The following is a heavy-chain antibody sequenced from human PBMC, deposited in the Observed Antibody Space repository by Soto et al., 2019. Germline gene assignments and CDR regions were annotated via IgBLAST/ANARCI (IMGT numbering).Heavy chain of an antibody. J-gene: IGHJ4*02. Sequence: EVQLVESGGGFVKPGGSLILSCAASGFTFSNAWMSWVRQAPGKGLEWVARIKSKIDGGTTDHAAPVKGRFTISRDDSKNTLYLQINSLETEDTAVYYCTTYDYILGGARYRWAYWGQGALVTVSS. CDR1: GFTFSNAW. CDR2: IKSKIDGGTT. V-gene: IGHV3-15*01. CDR3: TTYDYILGGARYRWAY. D-gene: IGHD3-16*02.